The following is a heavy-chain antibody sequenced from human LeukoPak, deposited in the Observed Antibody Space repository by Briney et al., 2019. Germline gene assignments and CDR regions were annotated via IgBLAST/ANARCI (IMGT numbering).Heavy chain of an antibody. J-gene: IGHJ4*02. CDR3: AKDVSRACGGDRPPDH. CDR2: ISGSGGST. Sequence: GGSLRLSCAASGFTFSSYAMSWVRQAPGKGREWVSAISGSGGSTYYADSVKGRFTISRDNSKNTLYLQMNSLRAEDTAVYYCAKDVSRACGGDRPPDHWGQGTVVTVSS. V-gene: IGHV3-23*01. CDR1: GFTFSSYA. D-gene: IGHD2-21*02.